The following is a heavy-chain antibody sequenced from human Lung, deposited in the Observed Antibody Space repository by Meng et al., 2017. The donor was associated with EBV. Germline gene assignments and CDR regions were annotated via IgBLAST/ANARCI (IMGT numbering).Heavy chain of an antibody. D-gene: IGHD2-2*01. CDR2: INTNTGNP. CDR1: GYTFTSYA. J-gene: IGHJ4*02. V-gene: IGHV7-4-1*02. CDR3: ARETLGYCSSTSCYIGPPDY. Sequence: QVQLAQSGSELKKPGASVKVSWKASGYTFTSYAMNWVRQAPGQGLEWMGWINTNTGNPTYAQGFTGRFVFSLDTSVSTAYLQISSLKAEDTAVYYCARETLGYCSSTSCYIGPPDYWGQGTLVTVSS.